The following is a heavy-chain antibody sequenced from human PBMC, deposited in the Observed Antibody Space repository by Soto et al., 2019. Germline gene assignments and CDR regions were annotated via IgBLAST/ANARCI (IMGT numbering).Heavy chain of an antibody. J-gene: IGHJ4*02. Sequence: GGSLRLSCAASGFTFSSYWMHWFRQAPGKGLVWVSRINSGGGTTTYADSVKGRFTISRDNAKNTLYLQMNGLRAEDTAVYYCARWFTYGNFDYFDYWGQGTQVTVSS. CDR1: GFTFSSYW. CDR2: INSGGGTT. V-gene: IGHV3-74*01. CDR3: ARWFTYGNFDYFDY. D-gene: IGHD3-10*01.